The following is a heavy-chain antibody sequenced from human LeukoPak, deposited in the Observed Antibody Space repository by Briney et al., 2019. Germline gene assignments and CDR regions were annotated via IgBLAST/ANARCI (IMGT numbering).Heavy chain of an antibody. J-gene: IGHJ6*03. CDR1: GFTFSSYE. Sequence: GGSLRLSCAASGFTFSSYEMNWVRQAPGKGLEWVSYISSSGSTIYYADSVKGRFTISRDNAKNSLYLQMNSLRAEDTAVYYCARDMGDGYNFPYYYYYYMDVWGKGTTVTVSS. V-gene: IGHV3-48*03. D-gene: IGHD5-24*01. CDR3: ARDMGDGYNFPYYYYYYMDV. CDR2: ISSSGSTI.